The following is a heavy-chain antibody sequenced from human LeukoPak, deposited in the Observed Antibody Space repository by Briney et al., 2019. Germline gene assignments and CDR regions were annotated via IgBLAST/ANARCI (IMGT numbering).Heavy chain of an antibody. D-gene: IGHD2-15*01. CDR3: ARGPYCSGGTCYSQYLDY. J-gene: IGHJ4*02. CDR2: ISAYNGNT. CDR1: GYTFTSYG. Sequence: GASVKVSCKASGYTFTSYGISWVRQAPGQGLEWMGWISAYNGNTNYAQKLQGRVTVTTDTSTSTAYMELRSLRSDDTAVYYCARGPYCSGGTCYSQYLDYWGQGTLVTVSS. V-gene: IGHV1-18*01.